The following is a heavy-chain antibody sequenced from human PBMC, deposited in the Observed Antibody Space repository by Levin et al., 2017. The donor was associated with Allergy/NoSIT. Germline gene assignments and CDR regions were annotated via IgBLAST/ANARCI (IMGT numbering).Heavy chain of an antibody. J-gene: IGHJ5*02. V-gene: IGHV4-61*02. CDR2: IYTSGST. D-gene: IGHD4-17*01. CDR1: GGSISSGNYY. Sequence: PSETLSLTCTVSGGSISSGNYYWSWIRQPAGKGLECIGRIYTSGSTNYNPSLKSRVTISIDTSKNQFSLKLSSVTAADTAVYYCTRGQVDFGDSNWFDPWGQGTLVTVSS. CDR3: TRGQVDFGDSNWFDP.